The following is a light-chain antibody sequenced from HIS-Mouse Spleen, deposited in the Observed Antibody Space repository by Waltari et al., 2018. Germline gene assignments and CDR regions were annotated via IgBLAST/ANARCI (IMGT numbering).Light chain of an antibody. J-gene: IGLJ1*01. CDR3: SSYTSSSTYV. CDR2: DVS. CDR1: SSDVGGYNY. V-gene: IGLV2-14*03. Sequence: QSALTQPASVSGSPGQSIPIPCTGTSSDVGGYNYVSWYQQHHGKAPKLMIYDVSNRPSGVSNRFSGSKSGNTASLTISGLQAEDEADYYCSSYTSSSTYVFGTGTKVTVL.